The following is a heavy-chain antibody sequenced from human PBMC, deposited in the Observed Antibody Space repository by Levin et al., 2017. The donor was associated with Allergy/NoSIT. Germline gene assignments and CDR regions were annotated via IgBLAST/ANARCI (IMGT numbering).Heavy chain of an antibody. CDR2: ISGSGGGT. Sequence: QSGGSLRLSCAASGFTFSSYTTNWVRQAPGKGLEWLSSISGSGGGTFYADSVKGRFTISRDFSKNTIYLQMNSLISDDTAVYYCAKNSSANYFDYWGQGTLVTVSS. D-gene: IGHD6-19*01. J-gene: IGHJ4*02. CDR3: AKNSSANYFDY. CDR1: GFTFSSYT. V-gene: IGHV3-23*01.